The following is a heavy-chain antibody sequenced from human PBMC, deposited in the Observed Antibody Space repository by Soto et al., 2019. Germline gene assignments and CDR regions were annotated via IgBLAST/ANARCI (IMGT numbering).Heavy chain of an antibody. V-gene: IGHV1-18*04. J-gene: IGHJ6*02. CDR1: GYIFSTYG. Sequence: GASVKVSCKASGYIFSTYGIGWVRQAPGQGLEWLGWINTHNGHTNFAPKLKDRVSMTRDPSTSTAYMELSSLTPDDTAVYYCARAEGMAPYYSYAMDVWGRGTTVTVSS. CDR3: ARAEGMAPYYSYAMDV. CDR2: INTHNGHT.